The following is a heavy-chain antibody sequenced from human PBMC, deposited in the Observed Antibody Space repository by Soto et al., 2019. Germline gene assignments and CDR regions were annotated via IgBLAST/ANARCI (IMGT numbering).Heavy chain of an antibody. CDR1: GFTVSNNY. Sequence: EVQLVESGGGLIQPGGSLRLSCAVSGFTVSNNYMSWVRQAPGKGLEGVSVIYSGGYTAYGDSVKGRFTISRDNSKNTIILQRKGLRADGPAVYYGATRGGGGGYWGQGTLVTVSS. CDR2: IYSGGYT. D-gene: IGHD3-16*01. J-gene: IGHJ4*02. V-gene: IGHV3-53*01. CDR3: ATRGGGGGY.